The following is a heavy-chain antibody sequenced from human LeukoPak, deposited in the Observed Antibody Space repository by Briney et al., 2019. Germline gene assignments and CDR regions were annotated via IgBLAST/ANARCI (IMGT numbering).Heavy chain of an antibody. D-gene: IGHD5-12*01. Sequence: SETLSLTCTASGGSISSYYWSWIRQPPGKGLEWIGYIYYSGSTNYNPSLKSRVTISVDTYKNQFSLKLSSVTAADTAVYYCARDGDYSGYDSLDYWGQGTLVTVSS. V-gene: IGHV4-59*01. CDR3: ARDGDYSGYDSLDY. CDR2: IYYSGST. J-gene: IGHJ4*02. CDR1: GGSISSYY.